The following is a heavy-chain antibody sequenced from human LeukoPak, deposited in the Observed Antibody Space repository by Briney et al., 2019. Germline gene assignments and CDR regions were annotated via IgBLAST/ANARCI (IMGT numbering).Heavy chain of an antibody. CDR1: GPTFSVYY. CDR3: ARVVTGTGWFDP. D-gene: IGHD1-1*01. CDR2: ISPNSGAT. V-gene: IGHV1-2*06. J-gene: IGHJ5*02. Sequence: ASVKVSCKASGPTFSVYYKHWVRQAPGQGLEWMGRISPNSGATNYAQKFQGRVTMTRDTSISTAYMELSSLTSDDPAVYYCARVVTGTGWFDPCGQGTLVTVSS.